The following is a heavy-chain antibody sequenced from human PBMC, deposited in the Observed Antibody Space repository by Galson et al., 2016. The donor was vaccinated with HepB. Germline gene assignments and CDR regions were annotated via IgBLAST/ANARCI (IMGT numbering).Heavy chain of an antibody. CDR2: FYYGGST. V-gene: IGHV4-61*01. CDR1: SGSLSSGSYY. D-gene: IGHD2-2*01. Sequence: SETLSLTCSVSSGSLSSGSYYWNWIRQTPGKGLEWIGYFYYGGSTDYNPSLQSRVTISVDASKSQFSLKLRSVSAADTAIYYCARDLYCDRPICYQLGGLVAFDIWGHGTMVTVSS. J-gene: IGHJ3*02. CDR3: ARDLYCDRPICYQLGGLVAFDI.